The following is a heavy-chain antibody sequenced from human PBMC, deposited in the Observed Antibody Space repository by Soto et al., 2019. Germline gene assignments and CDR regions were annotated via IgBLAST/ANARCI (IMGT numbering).Heavy chain of an antibody. CDR2: IYYSGST. CDR3: ARQVPPSGWLYYFDY. J-gene: IGHJ4*02. CDR1: GGSISSSSYY. D-gene: IGHD6-19*01. Sequence: QLQLQESGPGLVKPSETLSLTCTVSGGSISSSSYYWGWIRQPPGKGLEWIGSIYYSGSTYYNPSLKSRVTISVDTSKNQFYLKLSSVTAADTAVYYCARQVPPSGWLYYFDYWGQGTLVTVSS. V-gene: IGHV4-39*01.